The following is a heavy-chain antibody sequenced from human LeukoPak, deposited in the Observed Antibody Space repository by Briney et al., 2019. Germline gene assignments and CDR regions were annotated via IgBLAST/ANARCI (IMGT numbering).Heavy chain of an antibody. J-gene: IGHJ4*02. CDR1: GYSFTSFW. D-gene: IGHD1-26*01. Sequence: GESLKISCNGSGYSFTSFWIGWVRQMPGKGLEWMAMIYPGDSDTRYSPSFQGQVTISADKSISTAYLQWSSLKASDSGMYYCARHNPYSGSPLDYWGQGTLVTVSS. V-gene: IGHV5-51*01. CDR3: ARHNPYSGSPLDY. CDR2: IYPGDSDT.